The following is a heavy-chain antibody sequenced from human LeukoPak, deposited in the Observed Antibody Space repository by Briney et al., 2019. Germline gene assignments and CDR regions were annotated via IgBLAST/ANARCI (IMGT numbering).Heavy chain of an antibody. Sequence: SETLSLTCTVSGGSISSYYWSWIWQPPGKGLEWIGYIYYSGSTNYNPSLKSRVTISVDTPKNQFSLKLSSVTAADTAVYYCARVSGFSYYFDYWGQGTLVTVSS. D-gene: IGHD3-22*01. CDR3: ARVSGFSYYFDY. CDR2: IYYSGST. CDR1: GGSISSYY. J-gene: IGHJ4*02. V-gene: IGHV4-59*01.